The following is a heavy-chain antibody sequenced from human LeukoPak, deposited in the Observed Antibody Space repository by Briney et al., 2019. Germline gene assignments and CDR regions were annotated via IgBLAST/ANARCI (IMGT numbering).Heavy chain of an antibody. Sequence: ASVKVSCKASGYTFTSYDINWVRQAPGQGLEWMGWINPNSGGTNYAQKFQGRVTMTRDTSISTAYMELSRLRSDDTAVYYCARVQFTSWYDYWGQGTLVTVSS. D-gene: IGHD6-13*01. CDR1: GYTFTSYD. J-gene: IGHJ4*02. V-gene: IGHV1-2*02. CDR2: INPNSGGT. CDR3: ARVQFTSWYDY.